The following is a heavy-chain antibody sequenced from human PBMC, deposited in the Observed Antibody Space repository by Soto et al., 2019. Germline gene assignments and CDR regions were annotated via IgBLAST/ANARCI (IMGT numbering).Heavy chain of an antibody. D-gene: IGHD3-9*01. Sequence: EASVKVSCKASGGTFSSYAISWVRQAPGQGLEWMGGIIPIFGTANYAQKFQGRVTITADESTSTAYMELSSLRSEDTAVYYCARVGYYDILTANYYYYGMDVWGQGTTVTVSS. CDR3: ARVGYYDILTANYYYYGMDV. CDR1: GGTFSSYA. CDR2: IIPIFGTA. J-gene: IGHJ6*02. V-gene: IGHV1-69*13.